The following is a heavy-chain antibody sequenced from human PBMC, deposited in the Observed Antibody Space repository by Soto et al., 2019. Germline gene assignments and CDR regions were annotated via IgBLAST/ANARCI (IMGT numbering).Heavy chain of an antibody. V-gene: IGHV1-69*06. Sequence: ASVKVSCKASGGTFSSYAISWVRQAPGQGLEWMGGIIPIFGTANYAQKFQGRVTITADKSTSTAYMELSSLRSEDTAVYYCARDLVRYCSGGSCRKGDYYYYGMDVWGQGTTVTVSS. D-gene: IGHD2-15*01. CDR1: GGTFSSYA. CDR2: IIPIFGTA. CDR3: ARDLVRYCSGGSCRKGDYYYYGMDV. J-gene: IGHJ6*02.